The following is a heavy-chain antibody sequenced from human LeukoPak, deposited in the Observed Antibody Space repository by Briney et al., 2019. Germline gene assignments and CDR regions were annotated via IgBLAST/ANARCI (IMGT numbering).Heavy chain of an antibody. CDR1: GFTFRSYT. V-gene: IGHV3-48*01. D-gene: IGHD6-25*01. J-gene: IGHJ6*03. CDR3: ARFAAGGSYYYYMDV. Sequence: GGSLRLSCAASGFTFRSYTMNWVRQPPGKGLEWVSNIGTSSTTIYYADSVKGRFTISRDNAKNSLYLQMNSLRADDTAVYYCARFAAGGSYYYYMDVWGKGTTVTVSS. CDR2: IGTSSTTI.